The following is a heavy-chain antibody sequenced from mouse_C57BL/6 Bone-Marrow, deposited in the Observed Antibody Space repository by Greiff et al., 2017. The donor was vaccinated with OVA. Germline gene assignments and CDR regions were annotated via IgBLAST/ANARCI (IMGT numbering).Heavy chain of an antibody. V-gene: IGHV1-26*01. CDR3: QTGTDY. CDR1: GYTFTDYY. Sequence: EVKLQQSGPELVKPGASVKISCKASGYTFTDYYMNWVKQSHGKSLEWIGDINPNNGGTSYNQKFKGKATLTVDKSSSTAYMELRSLTSEDSAVYYCQTGTDYWGQGTTLTVSS. D-gene: IGHD4-1*01. CDR2: INPNNGGT. J-gene: IGHJ2*01.